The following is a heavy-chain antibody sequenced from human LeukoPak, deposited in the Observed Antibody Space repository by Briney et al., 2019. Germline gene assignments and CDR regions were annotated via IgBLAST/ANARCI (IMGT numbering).Heavy chain of an antibody. J-gene: IGHJ4*02. CDR1: GFTFSSYS. Sequence: GGSLRLSCAASGFTFSSYSMNWVRQAPGKGLEWVSYISSSSTIYYADSVKGRFTISRDNAKNSLYLQMNSLRAEDTAVYYCARDRRYYDSSGYYKRNDYWGQGTPVTVSS. CDR2: ISSSSTI. V-gene: IGHV3-48*04. D-gene: IGHD3-22*01. CDR3: ARDRRYYDSSGYYKRNDY.